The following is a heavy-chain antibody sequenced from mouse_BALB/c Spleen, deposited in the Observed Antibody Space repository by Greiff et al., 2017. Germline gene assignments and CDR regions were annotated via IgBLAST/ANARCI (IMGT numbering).Heavy chain of an antibody. CDR3: AGGYYGYAMDY. CDR1: GFTFSSFG. CDR2: ISSGSSTI. V-gene: IGHV5-17*02. D-gene: IGHD2-3*01. J-gene: IGHJ4*01. Sequence: EVQGVESGGGLVQPGGSRKLSCAASGFTFSSFGMHWVRQAPEKGLEWVAYISSGSSTIYYADTVKGRFTISRDNPKNTLFLQMTSLRSEDTAMYYCAGGYYGYAMDYWGQGTSVTVSA.